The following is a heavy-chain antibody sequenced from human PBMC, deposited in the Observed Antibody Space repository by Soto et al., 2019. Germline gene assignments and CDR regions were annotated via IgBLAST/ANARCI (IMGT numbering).Heavy chain of an antibody. Sequence: SETLSLTCAVYGGSFSGYYWSWIRQPPGKGLEWIGEINHSGSTNYNPSLKSRVTISVDTSKNQFSLKLSSVTAADTAVYYCANGKDSFHFWGQATMVTVS. CDR3: ANGKDSFHF. CDR1: GGSFSGYY. V-gene: IGHV4-34*01. CDR2: INHSGST. J-gene: IGHJ3*01.